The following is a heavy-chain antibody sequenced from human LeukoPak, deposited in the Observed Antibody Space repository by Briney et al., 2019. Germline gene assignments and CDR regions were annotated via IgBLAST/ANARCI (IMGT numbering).Heavy chain of an antibody. J-gene: IGHJ4*02. V-gene: IGHV4-39*07. Sequence: SETLSLTCTVSGDSLSSSPYYWGWIRQPPGRGLEWIGNIYNSGGTYYNPSLKSRVTILVDTSKNQFFLKLNSVTAADTAFYYCARIFAVYYDSSGYYFDYWGQGTLVTVSS. D-gene: IGHD3-22*01. CDR1: GDSLSSSPYY. CDR2: IYNSGGT. CDR3: ARIFAVYYDSSGYYFDY.